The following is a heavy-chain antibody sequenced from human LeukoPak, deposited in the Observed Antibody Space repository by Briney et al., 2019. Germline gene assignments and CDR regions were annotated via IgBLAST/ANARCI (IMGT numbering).Heavy chain of an antibody. CDR1: GGSTSSSSYY. Sequence: PSETLSLTCTVSGGSTSSSSYYWGWIRQPPGKGLEWIGSIYYSGSTYYNPSLKSRVTISVDTSKNQFSLKLSSVTAADTAVYYCAAPAPDSSGYRYFQHWGQGTLVTVSS. D-gene: IGHD3-22*01. J-gene: IGHJ1*01. CDR3: AAPAPDSSGYRYFQH. V-gene: IGHV4-39*01. CDR2: IYYSGST.